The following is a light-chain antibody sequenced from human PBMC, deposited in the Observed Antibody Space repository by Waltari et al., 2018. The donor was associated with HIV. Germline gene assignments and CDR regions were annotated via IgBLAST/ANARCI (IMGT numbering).Light chain of an antibody. J-gene: IGLJ3*02. CDR2: DVI. CDR3: ASYTARSIPWV. Sequence: QSALTQPASVSGSPGQSITISSTGTTSDIGGYNYVPCYQQHPGKPPKVLIYDVINRPSGISDRFSGSKSGSTASLTISGLQAEDEADYYCASYTARSIPWVFGGGTKLTVV. CDR1: TSDIGGYNY. V-gene: IGLV2-14*03.